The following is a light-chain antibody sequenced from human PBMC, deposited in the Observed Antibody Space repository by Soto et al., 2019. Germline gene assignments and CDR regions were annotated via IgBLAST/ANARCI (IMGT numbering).Light chain of an antibody. CDR2: DVN. CDR3: CSYATNSYV. J-gene: IGLJ1*01. V-gene: IGLV2-11*01. CDR1: SGDLGSYNS. Sequence: QSALTQPRSVSGSPGQSVTISCTGTSGDLGSYNSVSWHQQHPGRAPELVIYDVNKRPSGVPDRFSGSKSGNTASLTISGLQTEDEADYYCCSYATNSYVFGTGTKLTVL.